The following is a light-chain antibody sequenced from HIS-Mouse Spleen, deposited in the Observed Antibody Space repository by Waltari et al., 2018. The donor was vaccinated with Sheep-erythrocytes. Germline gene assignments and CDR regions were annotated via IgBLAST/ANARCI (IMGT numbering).Light chain of an antibody. CDR3: SSYAGSNNYV. CDR1: SSDVGGYNY. CDR2: EDS. J-gene: IGLJ1*01. V-gene: IGLV2-8*01. Sequence: QSALTQPPSASGSPGQSVTISCTGTSSDVGGYNYVSGYQQHPGTAPKLMIYEDSKRPSGVPQRFAGSTAGNTASLTVSGLQAEDEADYYCSSYAGSNNYVFGTGTKVTVL.